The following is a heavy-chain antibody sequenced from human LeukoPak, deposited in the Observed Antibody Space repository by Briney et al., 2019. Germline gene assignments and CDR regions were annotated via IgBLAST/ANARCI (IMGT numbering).Heavy chain of an antibody. Sequence: PSETLSLTCTVSGDSISGSNYYWGWIRQPPGKGLDWVGSIFHTGSMFYNPSLRSRVTIFVDMSKNQLSLNLSSVTATDTAVYYCARGLPSSSRRYFDYWGQGILVTASS. CDR2: IFHTGSM. CDR1: GDSISGSNYY. V-gene: IGHV4-39*01. CDR3: ARGLPSSSRRYFDY. D-gene: IGHD6-13*01. J-gene: IGHJ4*02.